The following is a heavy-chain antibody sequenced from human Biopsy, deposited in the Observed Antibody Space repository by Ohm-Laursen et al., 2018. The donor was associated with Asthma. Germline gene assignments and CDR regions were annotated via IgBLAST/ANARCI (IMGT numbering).Heavy chain of an antibody. J-gene: IGHJ6*02. Sequence: GSLRLSCAASGFSFRDYYMTWMRQAPGKGLEWVSSISSSGSTTYPAESVKGRFTISRDNAQKSLFLQMGSLRAEDTAIYYCARVFESSEWGPFYHFGLDVWGQGTTVSVS. V-gene: IGHV3-11*01. D-gene: IGHD6-25*01. CDR1: GFSFRDYY. CDR2: ISSSGSTT. CDR3: ARVFESSEWGPFYHFGLDV.